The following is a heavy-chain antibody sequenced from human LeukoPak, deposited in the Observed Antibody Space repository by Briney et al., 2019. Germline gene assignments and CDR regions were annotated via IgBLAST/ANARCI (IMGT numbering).Heavy chain of an antibody. J-gene: IGHJ4*02. CDR1: GFTFSSYW. V-gene: IGHV3-7*01. Sequence: GGSLRLSCAASGFTFSSYWMSWVRQAPGKGLEWVANIKQDGSEKYYVDSVKGRFTISRDNAKNSLYLQMNSLRAEDTAVYYCARDNPLLRFLEWSLWGQGTLVTVSS. CDR2: IKQDGSEK. CDR3: ARDNPLLRFLEWSL. D-gene: IGHD3-3*01.